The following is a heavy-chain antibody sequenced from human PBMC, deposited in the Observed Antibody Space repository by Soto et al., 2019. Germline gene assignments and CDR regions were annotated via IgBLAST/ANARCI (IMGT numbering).Heavy chain of an antibody. CDR3: ARDYYDSSGYYD. V-gene: IGHV3-30-3*01. Sequence: GGSLRLSCAASGFTFSSYAMHWVRQAPGKGLEWVAVISYDGSNKYYADSVKGRFTISRDNSKNTLYLQMNSLRAEDTAVYYCARDYYDSSGYYDWGQGTLVTVSS. CDR2: ISYDGSNK. J-gene: IGHJ4*02. D-gene: IGHD3-22*01. CDR1: GFTFSSYA.